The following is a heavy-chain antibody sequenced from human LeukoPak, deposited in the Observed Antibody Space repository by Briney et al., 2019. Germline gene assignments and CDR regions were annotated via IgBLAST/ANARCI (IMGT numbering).Heavy chain of an antibody. Sequence: GASVKVSCRTSDDIFTNYGISWVRQAPGQGREWMGWISAYNGNTNHAQKLQGRVTMTTDTSTSTAYIELRSLSSDDTAVSSCESTACGDYTYYFDYWGQGTMVTVSS. J-gene: IGHJ4*02. CDR1: DDIFTNYG. CDR3: ESTACGDYTYYFDY. V-gene: IGHV1-18*01. D-gene: IGHD4-17*01. CDR2: ISAYNGNT.